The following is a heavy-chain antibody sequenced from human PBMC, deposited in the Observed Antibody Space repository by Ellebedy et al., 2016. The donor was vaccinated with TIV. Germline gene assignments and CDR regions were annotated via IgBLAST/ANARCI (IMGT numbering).Heavy chain of an antibody. V-gene: IGHV4-59*12. CDR3: ASTEYLGFWGY. J-gene: IGHJ4*02. CDR1: GGSISSYY. Sequence: MPSETLSLTCTVSGGSISSYYWSWIRQPPGKGLEWIGYIQYSGNHDYNPSLKSRATLSLDTSKNQFSLRVRSVTAADTAVYYCASTEYLGFWGYWGQGTLVTVSS. CDR2: IQYSGNH. D-gene: IGHD3-16*01.